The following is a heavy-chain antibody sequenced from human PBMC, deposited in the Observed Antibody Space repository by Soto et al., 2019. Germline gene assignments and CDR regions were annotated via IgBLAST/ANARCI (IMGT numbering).Heavy chain of an antibody. D-gene: IGHD6-19*01. J-gene: IGHJ4*02. V-gene: IGHV4-34*01. CDR2: INHSGNT. CDR1: GGSFSGYY. CDR3: ARGSGWYFH. Sequence: PSETLSLTCAVYGGSFSGYYWSWIRQPPGKGLEWIGEINHSGNTNYNPSLKSRVTISVDTSKNQFSLKLTSVTAADTAVYYCARGSGWYFHWGQGTLVTVSS.